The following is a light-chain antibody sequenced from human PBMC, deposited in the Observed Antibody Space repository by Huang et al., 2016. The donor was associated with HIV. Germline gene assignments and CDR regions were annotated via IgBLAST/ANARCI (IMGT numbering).Light chain of an antibody. CDR1: ESVRSTY. Sequence: EIVLTQSPGTPSLSPGEGATVSCRANESVRSTYLAWYRQSGGQAPRLLIYGAANRATGIPDRFSGSGSGTDFTLTISRLEPEDLAVYYCQQYGTSPWTFGQGTKVEIK. CDR2: GAA. CDR3: QQYGTSPWT. J-gene: IGKJ1*01. V-gene: IGKV3-20*01.